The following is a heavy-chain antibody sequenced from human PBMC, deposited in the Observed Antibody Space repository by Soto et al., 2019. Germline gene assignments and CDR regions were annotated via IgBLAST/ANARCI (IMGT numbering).Heavy chain of an antibody. Sequence: GGSLRLSCAASGFTFSSYGMHWVRQAPGKGLEWVAVIWYDGGNKYYADSVKGRFTISRDNSKNTLYLQMNSLRAEDTAVYYCVRDHDYGSVSYYMAFGYWGQGTLVTVSS. CDR3: VRDHDYGSVSYYMAFGY. J-gene: IGHJ4*02. D-gene: IGHD3-10*01. CDR2: IWYDGGNK. CDR1: GFTFSSYG. V-gene: IGHV3-33*01.